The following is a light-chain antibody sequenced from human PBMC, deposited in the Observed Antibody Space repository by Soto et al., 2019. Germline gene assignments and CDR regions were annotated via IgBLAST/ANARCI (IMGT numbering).Light chain of an antibody. CDR1: QSVSSGY. V-gene: IGKV3-20*01. Sequence: EIVLTQSPGTLSLSPGESATLSCRASQSVSSGYLAWYQQIPGQAPRLLIYGASSRATGIPDRFSVSGSGTDFTLTISRLEPEDFAVFYCQQYNSSPYTFGQGTKLEIK. CDR3: QQYNSSPYT. J-gene: IGKJ2*01. CDR2: GAS.